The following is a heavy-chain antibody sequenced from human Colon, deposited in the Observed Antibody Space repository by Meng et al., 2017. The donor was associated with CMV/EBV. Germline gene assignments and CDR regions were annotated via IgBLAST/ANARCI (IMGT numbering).Heavy chain of an antibody. Sequence: GESLKISCEVSGFNFNFYWMSWVRQAPGKGLEWVANINRDGSEKNYVDSVKGRFTISRDNSKNTLYLQMNSLRAEDTAVYYCARDYFAGCSSTSCYGDNWFDPWGQGTLVTVSS. CDR3: ARDYFAGCSSTSCYGDNWFDP. V-gene: IGHV3-7*01. CDR1: GFNFNFYW. D-gene: IGHD2-2*01. J-gene: IGHJ5*02. CDR2: INRDGSEK.